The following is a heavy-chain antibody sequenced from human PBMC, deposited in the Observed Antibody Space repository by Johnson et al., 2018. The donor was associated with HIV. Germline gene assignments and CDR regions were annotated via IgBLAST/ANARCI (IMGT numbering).Heavy chain of an antibody. V-gene: IGHV3-30*03. CDR2: ISYDGSNK. CDR1: GFTFSSYG. Sequence: QVQLMESGGGVVQPGRSLRLSCAASGFTFSSYGMHWVRQAPGKGLEWVAVISYDGSNKYYADSVKGRFTISRDNSKNTLYLQMNSLRAGDTAVYYCARAVAVAGMRDDAFDIWGQGTMVTVSS. D-gene: IGHD6-19*01. CDR3: ARAVAVAGMRDDAFDI. J-gene: IGHJ3*02.